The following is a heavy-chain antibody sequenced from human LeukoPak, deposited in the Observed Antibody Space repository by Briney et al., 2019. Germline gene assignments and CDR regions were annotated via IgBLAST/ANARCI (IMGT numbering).Heavy chain of an antibody. D-gene: IGHD2-2*02. V-gene: IGHV1-8*01. CDR1: GYTFTSYD. CDR2: MNPNSGNT. J-gene: IGHJ5*02. CDR3: ARNPYCSSASCYNRWFDP. Sequence: GASVKVSCKASGYTFTSYDINWVRQATGQGLEWMGWMNPNSGNTGYAQKFQGRVTMTRNTSISTAYMELSSLRSEDTAVYYCARNPYCSSASCYNRWFDPWGQGTLVTVSS.